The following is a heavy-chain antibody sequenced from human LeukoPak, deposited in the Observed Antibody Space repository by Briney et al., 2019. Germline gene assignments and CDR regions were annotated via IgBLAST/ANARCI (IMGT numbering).Heavy chain of an antibody. Sequence: PGGFLRLSCAASGFTVSSNYMSWVRQAPGKGLEWVSVIYSGGSTYYADSVKGRFTISRDNSKNTLYLQMNSLRAEDTAVYYCARDLPLMVRGVIITYYYGMDVWGQGTTVTVSS. CDR1: GFTVSSNY. J-gene: IGHJ6*02. CDR2: IYSGGST. V-gene: IGHV3-66*01. CDR3: ARDLPLMVRGVIITYYYGMDV. D-gene: IGHD3-10*01.